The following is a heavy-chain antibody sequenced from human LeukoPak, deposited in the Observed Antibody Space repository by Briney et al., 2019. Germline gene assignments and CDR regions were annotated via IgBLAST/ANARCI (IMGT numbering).Heavy chain of an antibody. CDR2: IIPIFGTA. CDR3: ARTTAHNYYYYYYMDV. J-gene: IGHJ6*03. V-gene: IGHV1-69*05. D-gene: IGHD4-11*01. Sequence: GFSVKVSCKASGGTFSSYAISWVRQAPGQGLEWMGGIIPIFGTANYAQKFQGRVTITTDESTSTAYMELSSLRSEDTAVYYCARTTAHNYYYYYYMDVWGKGTTVTVSS. CDR1: GGTFSSYA.